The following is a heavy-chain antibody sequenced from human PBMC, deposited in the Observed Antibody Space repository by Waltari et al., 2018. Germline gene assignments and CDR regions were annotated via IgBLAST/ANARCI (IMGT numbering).Heavy chain of an antibody. J-gene: IGHJ5*02. D-gene: IGHD4-4*01. V-gene: IGHV3-23*04. CDR2: LSGSGDTT. Sequence: EVQLVESGGDLVQPGGSLRLSCAASGFSFSGFAMSWVRQAPGKGLEWVSSLSGSGDTTYYADSVKGRFTISRDNSKNTLYLQMNSLRAEDTAVYYCAKDAPQSWFDPWGQGTLVTVSS. CDR3: AKDAPQSWFDP. CDR1: GFSFSGFA.